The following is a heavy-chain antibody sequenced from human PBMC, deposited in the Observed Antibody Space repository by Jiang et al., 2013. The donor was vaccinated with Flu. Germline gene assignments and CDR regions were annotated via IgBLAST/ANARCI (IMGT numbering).Heavy chain of an antibody. CDR2: MNPNSGNT. Sequence: TFTSYDINWVRQATGQGLEWMGWMNPNSGNTGYAQKFQGRVTMTRNTSISTAYMELSSLRSEDTAVYYCARVPGSYYGRWFDPWGQGTLVTVSS. J-gene: IGHJ5*02. D-gene: IGHD1-26*01. CDR1: TFTSYD. V-gene: IGHV1-8*01. CDR3: ARVPGSYYGRWFDP.